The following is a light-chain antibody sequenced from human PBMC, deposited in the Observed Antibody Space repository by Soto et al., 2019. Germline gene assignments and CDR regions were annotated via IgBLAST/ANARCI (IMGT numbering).Light chain of an antibody. CDR2: GNS. V-gene: IGLV1-40*01. CDR3: QSYDNSLSVYV. Sequence: QPVLTQPPSVSGAPGQRVTISCTGSSSNIGAHYDVHWYQQLPGTAPKLLIYGNSNRPSGVPDRFSGSKSGTSASLASTGLQAEDEADYYCQSYDNSLSVYVFGTGTQVTVL. CDR1: SSNIGAHYD. J-gene: IGLJ1*01.